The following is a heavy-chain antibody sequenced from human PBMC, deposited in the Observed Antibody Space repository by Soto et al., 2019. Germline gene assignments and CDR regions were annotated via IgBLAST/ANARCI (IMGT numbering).Heavy chain of an antibody. CDR2: ISGSGGST. J-gene: IGHJ6*02. CDR3: ARGVGASRSYYYYYGMDV. CDR1: GFTFSSYA. V-gene: IGHV3-23*01. D-gene: IGHD1-26*01. Sequence: GSLRLSCAASGFTFSSYAMSWVRQAPGKGLEWVSAISGSGGSTYYADSVKGRFTISRDNSKNTLYLQMNSLRAEDTAVYYCARGVGASRSYYYYYGMDVWGQGTTVTVSS.